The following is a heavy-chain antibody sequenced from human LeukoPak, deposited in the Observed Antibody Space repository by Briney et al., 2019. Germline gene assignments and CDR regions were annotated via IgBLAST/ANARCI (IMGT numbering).Heavy chain of an antibody. J-gene: IGHJ6*03. D-gene: IGHD3-22*01. CDR3: ARVLADYYDSSGYYYYMDV. Sequence: GGSLRLSCRASGFIFSSNSMNWVRQAPGKGLEWVSSISGSSGHIFYADSVKGRFSISRDNAKNSLYLQMNSLRAEDTAVYYCARVLADYYDSSGYYYYMDVWGKGTTVTVSS. CDR2: ISGSSGHI. CDR1: GFIFSSNS. V-gene: IGHV3-21*01.